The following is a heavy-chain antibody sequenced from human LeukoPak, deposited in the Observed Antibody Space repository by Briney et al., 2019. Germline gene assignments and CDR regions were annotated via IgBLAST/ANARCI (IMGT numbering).Heavy chain of an antibody. J-gene: IGHJ2*01. Sequence: GGSLRLSCAASGFTLSTYYMNWVRQALGKGLEWVSIIYSGATTYYADSVKGRFTISRDTSKNTVSLQMNSLRADDTAVYFCARVGDHFHWNLDLWGRGTLVTVSS. D-gene: IGHD3-3*02. V-gene: IGHV3-53*01. CDR3: ARVGDHFHWNLDL. CDR2: IYSGATT. CDR1: GFTLSTYY.